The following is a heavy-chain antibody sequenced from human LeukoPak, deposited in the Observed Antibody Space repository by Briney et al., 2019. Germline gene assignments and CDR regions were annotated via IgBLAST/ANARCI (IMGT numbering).Heavy chain of an antibody. D-gene: IGHD1-14*01. CDR3: ARDKRGNHF. CDR2: IKGDGSEK. J-gene: IGHJ4*02. V-gene: IGHV3-7*01. Sequence: AXXXGLEWVATIKGDGSEKYYVDSVKGRFTISRDNAKNSLYLQMNSLRAEDTATYYCARDKRGNHFWGQGALVTVSS.